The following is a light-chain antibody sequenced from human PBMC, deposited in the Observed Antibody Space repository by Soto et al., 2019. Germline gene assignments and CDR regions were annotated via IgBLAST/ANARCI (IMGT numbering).Light chain of an antibody. CDR3: QQCGLPPFT. CDR1: QNITRW. J-gene: IGKJ3*01. V-gene: IGKV1-5*03. CDR2: KAS. Sequence: DIQMTQSPSALSASVGDRVIITCRASQNITRWLAWYQQKPGKAPKLLIYKASSLESGVPSRFSGSGSGTDFTLTITRLEPEDSAVYYCQQCGLPPFTFGPGTKWIS.